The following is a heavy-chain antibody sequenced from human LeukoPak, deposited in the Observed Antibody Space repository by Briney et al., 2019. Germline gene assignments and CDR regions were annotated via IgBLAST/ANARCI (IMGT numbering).Heavy chain of an antibody. Sequence: SETLSLTCDVSGDSMSSSRFSWSWIRQPPGKGLEWIGYIYYSGSTDYNPSLKSRVIISVDTSKNQFSLQLSSVTAADTAVYFCARHSGIGYYYYGVDVWGQGTTVTVSS. CDR3: ARHSGIGYYYYGVDV. CDR2: IYYSGST. J-gene: IGHJ6*02. D-gene: IGHD1-14*01. V-gene: IGHV4-61*05. CDR1: GDSMSSSRFS.